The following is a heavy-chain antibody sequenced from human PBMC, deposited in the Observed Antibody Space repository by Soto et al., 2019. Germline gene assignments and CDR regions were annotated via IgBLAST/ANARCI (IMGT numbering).Heavy chain of an antibody. V-gene: IGHV3-21*01. D-gene: IGHD2-21*02. Sequence: GGSLRPSCEASGFSFRTYSMHWVRQAPGKALEWVSSIGRRSLIYYADSVKGRFTISRDNAKNSVSLQMNRLGDEDTAVYYCAREETAWPLAYGLDVWGQGTTVTVSS. CDR2: IGRRSLI. J-gene: IGHJ6*02. CDR1: GFSFRTYS. CDR3: AREETAWPLAYGLDV.